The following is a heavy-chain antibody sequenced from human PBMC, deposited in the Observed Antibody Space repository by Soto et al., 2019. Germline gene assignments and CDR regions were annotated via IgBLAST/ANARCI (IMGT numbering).Heavy chain of an antibody. CDR2: IYHIGTT. CDR1: GGSISTNW. J-gene: IGHJ4*02. D-gene: IGHD6-19*01. CDR3: ARHIAVPSTRGFDY. V-gene: IGHV4-4*02. Sequence: QVQLQESGPGLVKPSGTLSLTCAVSGGSISTNWWSWFRQPPGKGLEWMGEIYHIGTTKYNPSLWSRVTISLDKSENQFSLNLNSVTAADTAIYYCARHIAVPSTRGFDYWGQGILVSVSS.